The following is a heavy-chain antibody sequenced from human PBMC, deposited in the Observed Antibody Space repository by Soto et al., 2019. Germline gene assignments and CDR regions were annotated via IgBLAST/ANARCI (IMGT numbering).Heavy chain of an antibody. CDR3: AGEAFVGSSGMGY. V-gene: IGHV4-31*03. CDR2: IYYSGSS. CDR1: GGSISIGGHY. J-gene: IGHJ4*02. Sequence: SETLSLTCTVSGGSISIGGHYWSWIRQHPGKGLEWIGYIYYSGSSYYNPSLRSRVAISVDTSKNQFSLKLSSVTAADTAVYYCAGEAFVGSSGMGYWGQGILVT. D-gene: IGHD6-6*01.